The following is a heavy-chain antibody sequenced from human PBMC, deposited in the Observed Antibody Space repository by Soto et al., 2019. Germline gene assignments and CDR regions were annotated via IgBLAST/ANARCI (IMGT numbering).Heavy chain of an antibody. J-gene: IGHJ6*02. CDR3: PSPLYGHGPMDG. CDR1: GGSISSGGYY. CDR2: IYNSGST. D-gene: IGHD3-16*01. V-gene: IGHV4-61*08. Sequence: SETLSLTCTVSGGSISSGGYYWSWIRQPPGKGLEWIGHIYNSGSTNYNPSLKSRVTISVHTSKNQFSLKLSPVTAADPAGYYCPSPLYGHGPMDGWGQGTTVTGSS.